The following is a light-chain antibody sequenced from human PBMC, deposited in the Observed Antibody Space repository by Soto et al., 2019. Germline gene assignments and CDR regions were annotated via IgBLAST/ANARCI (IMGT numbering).Light chain of an antibody. J-gene: IGLJ7*01. V-gene: IGLV1-44*01. CDR1: SSNIGKNT. CDR3: ASWDDSLNGFV. CDR2: TDN. Sequence: QSVLTQPPSASGTPGQRVTISCSGGSSNIGKNTVNWYQQLPGTAPKLLISTDNQRPSGVPDRFSGSKSGTSGSLAISGIKSGDEAEYYCASWDDSLNGFVFGAGTQLTVL.